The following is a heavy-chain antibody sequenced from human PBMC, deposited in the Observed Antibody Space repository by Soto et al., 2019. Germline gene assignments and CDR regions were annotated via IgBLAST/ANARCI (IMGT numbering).Heavy chain of an antibody. Sequence: GASVKVSCKASGYTFTNYVMYWVRQAPGQSLEWVGWINAASGNTKYSQKFQGRVTITRDTSASTAYMELSSLRSEDTAVYYCARGEAPIVVVITWFDPWGQGTLVTVSS. CDR2: INAASGNT. CDR3: ARGEAPIVVVITWFDP. V-gene: IGHV1-3*01. J-gene: IGHJ5*02. CDR1: GYTFTNYV. D-gene: IGHD3-22*01.